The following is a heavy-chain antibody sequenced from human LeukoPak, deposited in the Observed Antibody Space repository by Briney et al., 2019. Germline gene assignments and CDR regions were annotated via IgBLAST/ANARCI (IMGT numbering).Heavy chain of an antibody. CDR3: ARMKGPLRYFPGGYYYMDV. V-gene: IGHV3-7*01. CDR1: GFTFSSYW. D-gene: IGHD3-9*01. Sequence: GGSLRLSCAASGFTFSSYWMSWVRQAPGKGLEWVANIKQDGSEKYYVDSVKGRFTISRDNAKNSLYLQMNGLRAEDTAVYYCARMKGPLRYFPGGYYYMDVWGKGTTVTVSS. CDR2: IKQDGSEK. J-gene: IGHJ6*03.